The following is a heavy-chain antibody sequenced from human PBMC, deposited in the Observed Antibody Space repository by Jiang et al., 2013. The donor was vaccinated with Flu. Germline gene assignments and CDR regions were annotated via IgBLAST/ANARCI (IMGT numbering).Heavy chain of an antibody. J-gene: IGHJ3*02. Sequence: GYSFTSYWISWVRQMPGKGLEWMGRIDPSDSYTNYSPSFQGHVTISADKSISTAYLQWSSLKASDTAMYYCARAEQGLDYDSSGYMAFDIWGQGTMVTVSS. CDR1: GYSFTSYW. CDR2: IDPSDSYT. V-gene: IGHV5-10-1*01. D-gene: IGHD3-22*01. CDR3: ARAEQGLDYDSSGYMAFDI.